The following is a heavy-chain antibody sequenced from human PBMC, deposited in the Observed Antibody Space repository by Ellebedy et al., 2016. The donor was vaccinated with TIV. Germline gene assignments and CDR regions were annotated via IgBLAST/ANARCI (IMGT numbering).Heavy chain of an antibody. CDR3: ARVETVDTFHYDS. V-gene: IGHV4-39*07. CDR2: NYYSGVT. J-gene: IGHJ4*02. D-gene: IGHD2/OR15-2a*01. CDR1: ADSISGSNCY. Sequence: MPSETLSLTCTVSADSISGSNCYWGWIRQPPGKGLEWIGNNYYSGVTYYNPSLKSRVTISVATSKNQFSLRLSSVTAADTAVYYCARVETVDTFHYDSWGQGTLVTVSS.